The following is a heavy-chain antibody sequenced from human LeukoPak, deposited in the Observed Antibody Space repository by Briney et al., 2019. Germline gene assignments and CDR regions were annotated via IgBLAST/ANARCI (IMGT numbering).Heavy chain of an antibody. Sequence: PGRSLRLSCAASGFTFSNYAMLWVRQAPGKGLEWVAIISYDGSNKYYADSVKGRFTISRDNSKNTLYLQMNSLRGEDTAVYYCARGVGYRLDYWGQGSLVTVSS. V-gene: IGHV3-30-3*01. CDR1: GFTFSNYA. CDR3: ARGVGYRLDY. J-gene: IGHJ4*02. D-gene: IGHD5-12*01. CDR2: ISYDGSNK.